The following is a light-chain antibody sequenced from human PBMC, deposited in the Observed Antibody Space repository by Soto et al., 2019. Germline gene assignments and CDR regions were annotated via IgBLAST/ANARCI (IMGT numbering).Light chain of an antibody. CDR1: SSDVGAYNY. CDR2: DVS. J-gene: IGLJ1*01. CDR3: CSSAGTFYV. Sequence: QSALTQPRSVSGSPGQSVTISCTGTSSDVGAYNYVSWYLQHPGKAPKLMIYDVSKRPSGVPDRFSGSKSGNTASLTISGHQAEDEADYYCCSSAGTFYVFGAGTKLTVL. V-gene: IGLV2-11*01.